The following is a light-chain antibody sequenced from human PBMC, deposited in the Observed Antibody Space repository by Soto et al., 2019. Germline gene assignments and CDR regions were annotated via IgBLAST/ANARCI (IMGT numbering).Light chain of an antibody. V-gene: IGKV3-20*01. CDR1: PRVSSSS. CDR2: GAS. Sequence: EIVLTQSPGTLSLSPGEQATFSGRASPRVSSSSLACYQQKPGQTPRRLIYGASSWATVIPERFSGSGSGTDFTLAISRLEPEDFAVYYCQQYGSSSWTLGQGTKVEIK. CDR3: QQYGSSSWT. J-gene: IGKJ1*01.